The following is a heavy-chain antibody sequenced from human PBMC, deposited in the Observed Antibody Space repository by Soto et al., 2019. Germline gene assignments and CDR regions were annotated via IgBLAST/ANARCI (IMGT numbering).Heavy chain of an antibody. CDR1: GGDFSGYY. Sequence: QVQLQQWGAELLKPSETLSLTCAVYGGDFSGYYWSWIRQPPGKGLEWIGEINHSGSTNYNPSLKSRVTISVDTSKNQFSLKLSSVTAADTAVYYCARDYSSTMYWTYNWFDPWGQGTLVTVSS. CDR3: ARDYSSTMYWTYNWFDP. J-gene: IGHJ5*02. D-gene: IGHD6-13*01. CDR2: INHSGST. V-gene: IGHV4-34*01.